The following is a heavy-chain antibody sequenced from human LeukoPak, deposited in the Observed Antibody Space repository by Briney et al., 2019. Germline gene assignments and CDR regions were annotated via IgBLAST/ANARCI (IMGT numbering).Heavy chain of an antibody. V-gene: IGHV1-2*04. Sequence: ASVKVSCKASGYTFTGYYMHWVRQAPGQGLEWMGWINPNSGGTNYAQKFQGWVTMTRNTSISTAYMEVSRLRSDDTAVYYCARESAGGMVATGGYRGQGALVTVSS. CDR3: ARESAGGMVATGGY. CDR1: GYTFTGYY. J-gene: IGHJ4*02. D-gene: IGHD5-12*01. CDR2: INPNSGGT.